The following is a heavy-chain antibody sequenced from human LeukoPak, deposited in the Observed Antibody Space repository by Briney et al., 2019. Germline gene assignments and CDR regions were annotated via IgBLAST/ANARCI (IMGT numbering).Heavy chain of an antibody. J-gene: IGHJ4*02. CDR3: ARDQGY. V-gene: IGHV4-30-2*01. CDR1: GGSISSGGHS. Sequence: SETLSLTCTVSGGSISSGGHSWSWIRQPPGKGLEWIGYIYHSGSGSTYYSPSLKSRVTISIDKSKNQFSLKLNSVTAADTAVYYCARDQGYWGQGTLVTVFS. CDR2: IYHSGSGST.